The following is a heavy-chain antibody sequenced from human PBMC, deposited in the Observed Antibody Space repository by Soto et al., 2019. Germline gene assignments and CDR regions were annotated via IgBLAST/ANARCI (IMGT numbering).Heavy chain of an antibody. CDR3: AIVLECRDGHISKFHY. Sequence: QVHLVQSGAEVKKPGSSVRLSCKSSGGTFSSLPFSWVRQAPGQGLEWMGGLIPVVGIPTYAQRFQGRVTISADKSTSTVYMELSSLRSEDTAVYYCAIVLECRDGHISKFHYWGQGTLVTVSS. D-gene: IGHD2-15*01. CDR2: LIPVVGIP. CDR1: GGTFSSLP. V-gene: IGHV1-69*17. J-gene: IGHJ4*02.